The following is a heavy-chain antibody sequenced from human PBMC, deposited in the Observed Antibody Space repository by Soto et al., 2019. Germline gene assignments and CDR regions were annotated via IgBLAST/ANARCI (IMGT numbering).Heavy chain of an antibody. Sequence: EVQLLESGGGLVQPGGSLRLSCAASGFTFSSYAMRWVRQAPVKGLEWVSAISGSGGSTYYADSVKGRFTISRDNSKNTHYLQRNSLRAEDTAGYYCARRGSGSYYDYWGQGTLVTVSS. J-gene: IGHJ4*02. D-gene: IGHD1-26*01. CDR3: ARRGSGSYYDY. V-gene: IGHV3-23*01. CDR1: GFTFSSYA. CDR2: ISGSGGST.